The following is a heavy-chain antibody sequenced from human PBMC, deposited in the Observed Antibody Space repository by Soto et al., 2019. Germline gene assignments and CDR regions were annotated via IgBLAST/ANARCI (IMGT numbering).Heavy chain of an antibody. CDR1: GGSISSSSYY. D-gene: IGHD2-8*01. CDR2: IYYSGST. J-gene: IGHJ4*02. Sequence: QLQLQESGPGLVKPSETLSLTCTVSGGSISSSSYYWGWIRQPPGKGLEGIGSIYYSGSTYYNPSLKSRATLSVDTSRNQFSRKLSSVTAADSAVYYCASSSPEDIVLMVYDPSFDYWGQGTLVTVSS. CDR3: ASSSPEDIVLMVYDPSFDY. V-gene: IGHV4-39*01.